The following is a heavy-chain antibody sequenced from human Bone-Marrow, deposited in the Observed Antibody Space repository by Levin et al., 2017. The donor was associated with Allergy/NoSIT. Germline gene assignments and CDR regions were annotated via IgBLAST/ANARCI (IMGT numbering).Heavy chain of an antibody. V-gene: IGHV3-23*01. CDR2: ITGSETAT. CDR1: GFSLNDFA. Sequence: PGESLKISCAASGFSLNDFAMTWVRQAPGKGLEWVSTITGSETATYYADSVKGRFTISRDISNNTLYLQLQSLRADDTAVYYCAKDRGSGGSYYYGSGSFFYFDLWGRGTLVTVSS. J-gene: IGHJ4*02. CDR3: AKDRGSGGSYYYGSGSFFYFDL. D-gene: IGHD3-10*01.